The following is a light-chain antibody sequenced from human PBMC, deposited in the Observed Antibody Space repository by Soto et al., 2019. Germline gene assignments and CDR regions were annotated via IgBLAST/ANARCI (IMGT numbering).Light chain of an antibody. CDR1: SSDVGGYSY. CDR2: EVT. J-gene: IGLJ3*02. CDR3: SPYTSRTALV. V-gene: IGLV2-14*01. Sequence: QSALTQPASVSGSPGQSITISCTGTSSDVGGYSYVSWYQQHPGKAPKLMIYEVTNRPSGVSNRFSGSKSGNTASLTISGLQAEDEADYYCSPYTSRTALVFGGGTKLTVL.